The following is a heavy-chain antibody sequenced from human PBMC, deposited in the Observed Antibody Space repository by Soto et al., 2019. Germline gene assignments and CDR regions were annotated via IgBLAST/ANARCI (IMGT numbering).Heavy chain of an antibody. Sequence: GESLKISCKGSGYSFTSYWIGWVRQMPGKGLEWMGIIYPGDSDTRYSPSLQGQVTISADKSTSTAYLQWSSLKASDTAMYYCARLDLGYCSGGSCYYFDYWGQGTLVTVSS. CDR1: GYSFTSYW. D-gene: IGHD2-15*01. V-gene: IGHV5-51*01. CDR3: ARLDLGYCSGGSCYYFDY. CDR2: IYPGDSDT. J-gene: IGHJ4*02.